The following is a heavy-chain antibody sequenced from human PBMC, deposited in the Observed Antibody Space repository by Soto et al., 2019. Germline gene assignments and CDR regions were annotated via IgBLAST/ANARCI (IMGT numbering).Heavy chain of an antibody. V-gene: IGHV4-30-4*01. J-gene: IGHJ5*02. Sequence: PSETLSLTCTVSGGSISSGDYYWSWIRQPPGKGLEWIGYIYYSGSTYYNPTLKSRVTISVDTSKNQFSLKLSSVTAADTAVYYCARGGDIVVVPAAIRAGWFDTWGQGTLVTVSS. CDR1: GGSISSGDYY. CDR3: ARGGDIVVVPAAIRAGWFDT. D-gene: IGHD2-2*02. CDR2: IYYSGST.